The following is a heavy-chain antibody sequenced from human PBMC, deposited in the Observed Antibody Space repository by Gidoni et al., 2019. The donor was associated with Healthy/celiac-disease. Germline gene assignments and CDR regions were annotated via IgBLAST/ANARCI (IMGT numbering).Heavy chain of an antibody. CDR3: ARDLCSGGSCYSLMG. V-gene: IGHV3-33*01. CDR2: IWYDGSNK. CDR1: GFPFSSYG. D-gene: IGHD2-15*01. J-gene: IGHJ4*02. Sequence: QVQLVESGGGVVQPGRSLRLSCAASGFPFSSYGMHWVRQAPGKGLEWVAVIWYDGSNKYYADSVKGRFTISRDNSKNTLYLQMNSLRAEDTAVYYCARDLCSGGSCYSLMGWGQGTLVTVSS.